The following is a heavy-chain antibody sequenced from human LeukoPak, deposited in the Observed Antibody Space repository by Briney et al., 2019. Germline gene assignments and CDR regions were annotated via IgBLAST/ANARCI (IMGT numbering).Heavy chain of an antibody. CDR1: GFTLSSYT. CDR2: IKQSGSEK. CDR3: ARDDAFDI. J-gene: IGHJ3*02. Sequence: GGSLRLSCAASGFTLSSYTMDWVRQAPGKGLEWVANIKQSGSEKYYVDSVKGRFTISRDNAKNSLYLQMNSLRAEDTAVYYCARDDAFDIWGQGTMVTVSA. V-gene: IGHV3-7*01.